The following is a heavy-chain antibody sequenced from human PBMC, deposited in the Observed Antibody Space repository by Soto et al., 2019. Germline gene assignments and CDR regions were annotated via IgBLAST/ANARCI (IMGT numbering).Heavy chain of an antibody. CDR2: INQDGSEK. V-gene: IGHV3-7*05. CDR1: GFPFSSFW. CDR3: ARDPPQYYGFWTY. D-gene: IGHD3-3*01. Sequence: EVQLVESGGGLVQPGGSLRLSCASSGFPFSSFWMSWIRQAPGKGLEWVANINQDGSEKYYVDSVKGRFTISRDNAKNSLLQQMNSLRAEDTAVYYCARDPPQYYGFWTYWGQGTLVTVSS. J-gene: IGHJ4*02.